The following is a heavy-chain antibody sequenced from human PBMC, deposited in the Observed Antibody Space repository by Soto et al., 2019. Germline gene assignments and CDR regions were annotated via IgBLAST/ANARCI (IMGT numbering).Heavy chain of an antibody. CDR1: GGSFSGYY. CDR2: INHSGST. CDR3: ARLMGSSGWYYFDYYGMDV. V-gene: IGHV4-34*01. D-gene: IGHD6-19*01. J-gene: IGHJ6*02. Sequence: TSETLSLTCAVYGGSFSGYYWSWIRQPPGKGLEWIGEINHSGSTNYNPSLKSRVTISVDTSKNQFSLKLSSVTAADTAVYYCARLMGSSGWYYFDYYGMDVWGQGTTVTVSS.